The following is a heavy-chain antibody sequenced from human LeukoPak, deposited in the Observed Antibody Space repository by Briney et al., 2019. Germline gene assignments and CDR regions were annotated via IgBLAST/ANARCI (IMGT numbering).Heavy chain of an antibody. CDR1: GDSVSSNSVA. D-gene: IGHD1-1*01. CDR3: AREGSEGYLFDY. V-gene: IGHV6-1*01. Sequence: SQTLPLTCAISGDSVSSNSVAWSWIRQSPSRGLEWLGRTYYRSKWYNDYAVSVKSRITINPDTSKNQFSLQLNSMTPEDTAVYYCAREGSEGYLFDYWGQGTLVTVSS. CDR2: TYYRSKWYN. J-gene: IGHJ4*02.